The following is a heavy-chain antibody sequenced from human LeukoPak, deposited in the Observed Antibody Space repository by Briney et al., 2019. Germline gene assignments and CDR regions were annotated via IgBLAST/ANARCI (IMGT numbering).Heavy chain of an antibody. D-gene: IGHD3-22*01. CDR2: ISSSSSYI. J-gene: IGHJ6*02. CDR1: GFTFSSYS. V-gene: IGHV3-21*01. Sequence: GGSLRLSWAASGFTFSSYSMNWVRQAPGKGLEWVSSISSSSSYIYYADSVKGRFTISRDNAKNSLYLQMNSLRAEDTAIYYCAKDFPHYYEVPHGMDVWGQGTTVTV. CDR3: AKDFPHYYEVPHGMDV.